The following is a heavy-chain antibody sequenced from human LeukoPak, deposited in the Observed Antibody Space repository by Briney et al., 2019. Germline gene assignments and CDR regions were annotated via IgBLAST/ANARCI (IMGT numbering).Heavy chain of an antibody. D-gene: IGHD6-19*01. CDR1: GYSFTSYW. J-gene: IGHJ5*02. V-gene: IGHV5-51*01. CDR3: ARLPTRGSGWYWTYNWFDP. Sequence: GESLKISCKGSGYSFTSYWIGWVRQMPGKGLEWMGIIYPGDSDTRYSPSFQGQVTISADKSISTAYLQWSSLKASDTAMYYCARLPTRGSGWYWTYNWFDPWGQGTLVTVSS. CDR2: IYPGDSDT.